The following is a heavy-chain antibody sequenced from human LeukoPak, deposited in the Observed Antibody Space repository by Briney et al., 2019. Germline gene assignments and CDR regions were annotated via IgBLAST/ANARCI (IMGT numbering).Heavy chain of an antibody. V-gene: IGHV1-2*02. CDR1: GYTFTSYG. D-gene: IGHD5-24*01. J-gene: IGHJ4*02. CDR3: ARGRWLQTGY. Sequence: ASVKVSCKASGYTFTSYGISWVRQAPGQGLEWMGWINPNSGGTNYAQKFQGRVTMTRDTSISTAYMELSRLRSDDTAVYYCARGRWLQTGYWGQGTLVTVSS. CDR2: INPNSGGT.